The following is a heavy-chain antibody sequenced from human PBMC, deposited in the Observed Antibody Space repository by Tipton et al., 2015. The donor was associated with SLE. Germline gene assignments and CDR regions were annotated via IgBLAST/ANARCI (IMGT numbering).Heavy chain of an antibody. V-gene: IGHV4-38-2*01. D-gene: IGHD1-26*01. CDR3: ARGPWSGTSTAFDI. CDR1: GYSISSGYY. CDR2: IYYSGST. J-gene: IGHJ3*02. Sequence: TLSLTCAVSGYSISSGYYWGWIRQPPGKGLEWIGSIYYSGSTYYNPSLKSRVTISVDTSKNQFSLKLSSVTAADTAVYYCARGPWSGTSTAFDIWGQGTMVTVSS.